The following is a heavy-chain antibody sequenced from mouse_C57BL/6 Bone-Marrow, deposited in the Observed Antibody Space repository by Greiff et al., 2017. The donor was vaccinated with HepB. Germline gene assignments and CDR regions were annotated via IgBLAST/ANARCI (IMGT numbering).Heavy chain of an antibody. Sequence: DVKLVESGGGLVQPGGSMKLSCAASGFTFSDAWMDWVRQSPEKGLEWVAEIRNKANNPATYYAESVKGRFTISRDDSKSSVYLQMNSLRAEDTGIYYCTRPGDYDRGAWFAYWGQGTLVTVSA. CDR1: GFTFSDAW. J-gene: IGHJ3*01. D-gene: IGHD2-4*01. V-gene: IGHV6-6*01. CDR3: TRPGDYDRGAWFAY. CDR2: IRNKANNPAT.